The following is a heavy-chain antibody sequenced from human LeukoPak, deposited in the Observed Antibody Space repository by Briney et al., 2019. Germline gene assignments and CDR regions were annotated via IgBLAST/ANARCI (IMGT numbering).Heavy chain of an antibody. CDR3: ARDASSPYYYYGMDV. J-gene: IGHJ6*02. CDR1: GGSISSYY. Sequence: PSETLSLTCTVSGGSISSYYWSWIRQPPGKGLEWIGYIYYSGSTNYNPSLKSRVTISVDTSKNQSSLKLSSVTAADTAVYYCARDASSPYYYYGMDVWGQGTTVTVSS. D-gene: IGHD6-6*01. CDR2: IYYSGST. V-gene: IGHV4-59*01.